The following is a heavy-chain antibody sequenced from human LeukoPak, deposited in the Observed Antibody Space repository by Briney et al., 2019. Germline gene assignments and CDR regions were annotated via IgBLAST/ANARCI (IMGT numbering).Heavy chain of an antibody. J-gene: IGHJ4*02. Sequence: PGGSLRLSCAASGFSFSTYSMNWVRQAPGKGRDWVSYISSSGTTIKYADSVKGRFTISRDNAKYSLYLQMNSSRAEDSAVYYCARGGLGSWTFDSWGQGTLVTVSS. CDR2: ISSSGTTI. CDR3: ARGGLGSWTFDS. CDR1: GFSFSTYS. V-gene: IGHV3-48*04. D-gene: IGHD1-26*01.